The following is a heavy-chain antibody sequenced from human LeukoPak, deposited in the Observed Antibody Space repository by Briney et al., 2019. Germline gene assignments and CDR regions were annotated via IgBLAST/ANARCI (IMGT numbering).Heavy chain of an antibody. V-gene: IGHV4-4*08. D-gene: IGHD3-3*01. CDR1: GGSISSYY. CDR2: IYTSGST. J-gene: IGHJ5*02. Sequence: SETLSLTCTVSGGSISSYYWSWIRQPPGKGLEWIGRIYTSGSTNYNPSLKSRVTISVDTSKNQFSLKLSSVTAADTAVYYCARDPGTIFGGMSWFDPWGQGTLVTVSS. CDR3: ARDPGTIFGGMSWFDP.